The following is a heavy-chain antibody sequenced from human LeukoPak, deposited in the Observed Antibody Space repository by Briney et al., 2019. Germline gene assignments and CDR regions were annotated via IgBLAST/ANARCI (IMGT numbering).Heavy chain of an antibody. CDR1: GDSISSGTYY. CDR2: VDASGST. V-gene: IGHV4-61*02. CDR3: ARAPYSSSCYRPAPFDS. Sequence: SETLSLTCTVSGDSISSGTYYWTWIRQPAGKGLEWIGRVDASGSTNYKPSLKSRVTISLDTSENQFSLNLNSVTAADAAVYFCARAPYSSSCYRPAPFDSWGQGTPVTVSS. D-gene: IGHD6-13*01. J-gene: IGHJ4*02.